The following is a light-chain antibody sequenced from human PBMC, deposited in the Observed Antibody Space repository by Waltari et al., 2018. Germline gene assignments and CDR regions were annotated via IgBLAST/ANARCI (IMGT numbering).Light chain of an antibody. CDR1: QNVYTN. Sequence: EIVMTQSPATLSVSPGERATLSCRASQNVYTNLAWYQQKPGQAPRLLICGASTRATDIPARFSGSGSGTEFTLTISSLESEDFAIFYCQQYMNWPRTFGQGTKVEIK. CDR3: QQYMNWPRT. CDR2: GAS. V-gene: IGKV3-15*01. J-gene: IGKJ1*01.